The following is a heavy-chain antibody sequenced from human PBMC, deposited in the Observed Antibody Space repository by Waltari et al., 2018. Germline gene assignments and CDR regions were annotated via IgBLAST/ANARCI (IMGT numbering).Heavy chain of an antibody. Sequence: QVQLQQWGAGLLKPSETLSLTCAVYGGSFSGYYWSWIRQPPGKGLEWIGEINHSGSPNYNPSLKSRVTISVDTSKNQFSLKLSSVTAADTAVYYCARGDYGDYGRKNWFDPWGQGTLVTVSS. CDR1: GGSFSGYY. D-gene: IGHD4-17*01. CDR3: ARGDYGDYGRKNWFDP. J-gene: IGHJ5*02. V-gene: IGHV4-34*01. CDR2: INHSGSP.